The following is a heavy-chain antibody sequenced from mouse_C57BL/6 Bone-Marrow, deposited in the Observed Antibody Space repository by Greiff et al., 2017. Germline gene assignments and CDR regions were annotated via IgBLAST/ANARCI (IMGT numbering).Heavy chain of an antibody. V-gene: IGHV1-55*01. CDR3: ARRPGYFDV. J-gene: IGHJ1*03. Sequence: VQLQQPGAELVKPVASVKMSCKASGYTFTRYCITWLNQRPGHGLEWIGDIYPGSGSTNYNEKFKSKATLTVHTSSSTAYMQLSSLTSEDSAVYYCARRPGYFDVWGTGTTVTVSS. CDR1: GYTFTRYC. CDR2: IYPGSGST.